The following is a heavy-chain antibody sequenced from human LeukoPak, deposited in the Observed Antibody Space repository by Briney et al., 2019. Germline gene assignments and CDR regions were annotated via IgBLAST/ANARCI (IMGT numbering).Heavy chain of an antibody. J-gene: IGHJ3*02. CDR3: ASNRDCSSTSCYKSTTYSGAFDI. V-gene: IGHV4-59*10. Sequence: PSETLSLTCAVYGGSFSGYYWSWIRQPAGKGLEWIGRIYTSGSTNYNPSLKSRVTMSVDTSKNQFSLKLSSVTAADTAVYYCASNRDCSSTSCYKSTTYSGAFDIWGQGTMVTVSS. CDR1: GGSFSGYY. CDR2: IYTSGST. D-gene: IGHD2-2*02.